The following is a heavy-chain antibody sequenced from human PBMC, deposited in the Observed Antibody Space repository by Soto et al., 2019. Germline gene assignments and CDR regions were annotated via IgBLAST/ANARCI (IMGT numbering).Heavy chain of an antibody. CDR1: GGTFNSHT. CDR2: IMPMFGVT. V-gene: IGHV1-69*12. Sequence: QVQLVQSGAEVKKPGSSVKVSCRAPGGTFNSHTISWVRQAPGQGLEWMGGIMPMFGVTNYARKFQGRLTMTANESTTTAYMEVSGLTSEDTAVYYWAGEGVTGSVSRPGMGYHCYGVGVWRQGTRVLVSS. J-gene: IGHJ6*01. CDR3: AGEGVTGSVSRPGMGYHCYGVGV. D-gene: IGHD2-15*01.